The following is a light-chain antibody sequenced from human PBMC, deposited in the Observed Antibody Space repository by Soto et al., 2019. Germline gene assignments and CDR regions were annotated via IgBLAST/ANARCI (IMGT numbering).Light chain of an antibody. CDR2: EVS. J-gene: IGLJ3*02. CDR3: SSYAGSNNWV. Sequence: QSALTRPPSASGSPGQSVTISCTGTSSDVGDYNYVFWYQQHPGKAPKLMIYEVSKRPSGVPDRFSGSKSGNTASLTVSGLQAEDEADYYCSSYAGSNNWVFGGGTKLTVL. CDR1: SSDVGDYNY. V-gene: IGLV2-8*01.